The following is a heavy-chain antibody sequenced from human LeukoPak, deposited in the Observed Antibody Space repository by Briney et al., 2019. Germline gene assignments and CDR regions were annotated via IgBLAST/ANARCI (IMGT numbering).Heavy chain of an antibody. Sequence: GASVKVSCKASGFTFTSSAVQWVRQARGLRLEWIGWIVVGSGNTNYAQKFQERVTITRDMSTRTAYMEVSSLRSEDTAVYYCAATSQGRGYEAFDIWGQGTMVTVSS. V-gene: IGHV1-58*01. CDR2: IVVGSGNT. J-gene: IGHJ3*02. D-gene: IGHD5-18*01. CDR1: GFTFTSSA. CDR3: AATSQGRGYEAFDI.